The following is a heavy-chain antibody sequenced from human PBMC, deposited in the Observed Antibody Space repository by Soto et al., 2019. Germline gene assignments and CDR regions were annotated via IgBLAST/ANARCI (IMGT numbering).Heavy chain of an antibody. D-gene: IGHD6-13*01. J-gene: IGHJ4*02. CDR3: ARDLTAAGRAVASY. V-gene: IGHV1-18*01. CDR1: GYTFINYG. CDR2: ISPYYGNT. Sequence: QLVQSGAEVKTPGASVKVSCKASGYTFINYGITWVRQAPGQGLEWMGWISPYYGNTNYAQRLQGRVTLTTDTYTNTAYMELGSLRSDDTAVYYCARDLTAAGRAVASYWGQGTLVTVSS.